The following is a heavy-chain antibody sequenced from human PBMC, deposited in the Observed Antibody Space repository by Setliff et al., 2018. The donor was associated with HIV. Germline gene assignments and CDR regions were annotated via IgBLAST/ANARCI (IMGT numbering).Heavy chain of an antibody. Sequence: SETLSLTCAVSGGSISRSNWWSWVRQPPGKGLEWIGEIYHSGSTKYNPSLKSRVTISVDKSKNHFSLNLNSVTAADTAVYYCARGSDLAARVYFDYWGQGTLVTVS. D-gene: IGHD6-6*01. CDR1: GGSISRSNW. CDR2: IYHSGST. J-gene: IGHJ4*02. CDR3: ARGSDLAARVYFDY. V-gene: IGHV4-4*02.